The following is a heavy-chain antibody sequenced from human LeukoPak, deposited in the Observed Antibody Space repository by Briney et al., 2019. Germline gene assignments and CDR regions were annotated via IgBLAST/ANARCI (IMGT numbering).Heavy chain of an antibody. V-gene: IGHV4-4*02. J-gene: IGHJ4*02. CDR1: GGSISGSISSSSW. CDR2: IYHSGST. CDR3: ARAFSSSSWQTEVDY. Sequence: SGTLSLTCAVSGGSISGSISSSSWWSWVRQPPGKGLEWIGEIYHSGSTNYNPSLKSRVTISLDKSKNQFSLKLSSVTAADTAVYYCARAFSSSSWQTEVDYWGQGTLVTVSS. D-gene: IGHD6-13*01.